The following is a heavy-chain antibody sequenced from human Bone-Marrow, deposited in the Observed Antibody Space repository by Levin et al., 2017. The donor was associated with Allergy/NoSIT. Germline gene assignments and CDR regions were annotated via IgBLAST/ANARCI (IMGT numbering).Heavy chain of an antibody. CDR1: GFTFSDAW. D-gene: IGHD3-16*01. Sequence: GESLKISCAASGFTFSDAWMTWVRQAPGKGLEWVGRIKSKTDGGTADYAAPVKGRFIISRDDSQNTLFLQMNSLKSDDTAVYHCATEPDATLAQFYGLDVWGQGTTVTVSS. V-gene: IGHV3-15*01. CDR2: IKSKTDGGTA. J-gene: IGHJ6*02. CDR3: ATEPDATLAQFYGLDV.